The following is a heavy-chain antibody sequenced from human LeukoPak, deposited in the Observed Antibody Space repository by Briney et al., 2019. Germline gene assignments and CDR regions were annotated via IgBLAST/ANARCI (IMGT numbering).Heavy chain of an antibody. D-gene: IGHD6-13*01. Sequence: PSQTLSLTCTVSGGSISSGGYYWSWIRQPPGKGLEWIGYIYHSGSTYYNPSLKSRVTISVDRSKNQFSLKLSSVTAADTAVYYCARGRIAAALTACDIWGQGTMVTVSS. V-gene: IGHV4-30-2*01. J-gene: IGHJ3*02. CDR3: ARGRIAAALTACDI. CDR2: IYHSGST. CDR1: GGSISSGGYY.